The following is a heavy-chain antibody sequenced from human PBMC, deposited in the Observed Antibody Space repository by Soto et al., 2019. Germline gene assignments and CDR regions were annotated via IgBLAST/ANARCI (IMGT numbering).Heavy chain of an antibody. D-gene: IGHD1-26*01. J-gene: IGHJ4*02. CDR3: ATRVGTTGRYYLDF. CDR2: FYSGGST. V-gene: IGHV3-53*01. Sequence: GGSLRLSCAASGFTVSSNYMSWVRQAPGKGLEWVSVFYSGGSTYYSDSVKGRFTISRDNSKNTLYLQMNSLRAEDTAVYYCATRVGTTGRYYLDFWGPGTLVTVSS. CDR1: GFTVSSNY.